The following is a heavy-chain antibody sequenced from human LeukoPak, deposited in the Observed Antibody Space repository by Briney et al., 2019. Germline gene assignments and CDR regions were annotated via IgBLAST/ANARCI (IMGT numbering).Heavy chain of an antibody. CDR3: ARRAESPYYYYYYMDV. V-gene: IGHV1-8*01. J-gene: IGHJ6*03. CDR2: MNANSGTT. Sequence: VASVKVSCKASGYTFTSYEVMWVRQATGQGLEWMGWMNANSGTTHYAQNFQGRVTMTRNTPTSTAYMELSRLRSEDTGVYYCARRAESPYYYYYYMDVWGKGTTVTVSS. CDR1: GYTFTSYE.